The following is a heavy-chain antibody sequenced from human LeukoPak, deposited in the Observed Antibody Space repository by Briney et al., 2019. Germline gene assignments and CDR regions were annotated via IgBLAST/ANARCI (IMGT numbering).Heavy chain of an antibody. Sequence: GASVKVSCKASGYTFTSYGISWVRQAPGQGLEWMGWINPNSGGTNYAQKFQGRVTMTRDTSISTAYMELSRLRSDDTAVYYCARAMIRGLSFDYWGQGTLVTVSS. CDR2: INPNSGGT. CDR1: GYTFTSYG. D-gene: IGHD3-10*01. V-gene: IGHV1-2*02. CDR3: ARAMIRGLSFDY. J-gene: IGHJ4*02.